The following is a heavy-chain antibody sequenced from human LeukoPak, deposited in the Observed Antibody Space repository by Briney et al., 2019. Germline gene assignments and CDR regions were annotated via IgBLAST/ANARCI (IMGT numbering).Heavy chain of an antibody. Sequence: GGSLRLSCAASGFTFSDYYMSWIRQAPGKGLEWVSSISSSSVYIYYADSVKGRFTISRDNAKNSLYLQMNSLRAEDTAVYYCARDRRVQLWSPAGFDYWGQGTLVTVSS. CDR2: ISSSSVYI. D-gene: IGHD5-18*01. CDR1: GFTFSDYY. CDR3: ARDRRVQLWSPAGFDY. J-gene: IGHJ4*02. V-gene: IGHV3-11*06.